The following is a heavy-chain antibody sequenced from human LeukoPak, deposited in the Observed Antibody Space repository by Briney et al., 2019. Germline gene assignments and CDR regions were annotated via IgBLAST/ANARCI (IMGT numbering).Heavy chain of an antibody. Sequence: PSETLSLTCTVSGGSISSYYWSWIRQPPGKELEWIGYIYYSGSTNYNPSLKSRVTISVDTSKNQFSLKLSSVTAAGTAVYYCARLGFFSSGAVVTQEDYWGQGTLVTVSS. D-gene: IGHD4-23*01. V-gene: IGHV4-59*12. CDR3: ARLGFFSSGAVVTQEDY. J-gene: IGHJ4*02. CDR2: IYYSGST. CDR1: GGSISSYY.